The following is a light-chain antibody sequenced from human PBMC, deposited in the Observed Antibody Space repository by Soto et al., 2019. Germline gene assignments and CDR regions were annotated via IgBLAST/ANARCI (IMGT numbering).Light chain of an antibody. Sequence: QSALTQPASVSGSPGQSISISCTGTSSDIGGYNYVSWYQQHPGKAPKLMICDVSNRPSGVSSRFSASKSGNTASLTISGLQAEDEVDYYCSSYTSSSTWVFGGGTKLTVL. CDR2: DVS. V-gene: IGLV2-14*01. CDR1: SSDIGGYNY. CDR3: SSYTSSSTWV. J-gene: IGLJ3*02.